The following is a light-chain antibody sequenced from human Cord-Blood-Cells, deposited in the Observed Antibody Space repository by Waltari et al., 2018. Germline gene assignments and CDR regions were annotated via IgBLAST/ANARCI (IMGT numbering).Light chain of an antibody. CDR3: QQYGSSPT. V-gene: IGKV1-39*01. J-gene: IGKJ1*01. CDR2: AAS. CDR1: QSISSY. Sequence: DIQMTQSPSSLSASVGDRVTITCRASQSISSYLNWYQQKPGKAPKLLIYAASSLQSGVPSRFSGSGSGTDFTLTISSLQPEDFAVYYCQQYGSSPTFGQGTKVEIK.